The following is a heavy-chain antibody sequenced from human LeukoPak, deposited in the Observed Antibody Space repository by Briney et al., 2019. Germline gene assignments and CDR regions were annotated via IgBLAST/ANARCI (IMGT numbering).Heavy chain of an antibody. Sequence: KVSCKASGGTFSSYAISWVRQMPGKGLEWMGIIYPGDSGTRYSPSFQGQVTISADNSISTAYLQWSSLKASDTAMYYCARAHGIYYMDVWGKGTTVAVSS. CDR1: GGTFSSYA. D-gene: IGHD1-14*01. J-gene: IGHJ6*03. CDR3: ARAHGIYYMDV. V-gene: IGHV5-51*01. CDR2: IYPGDSGT.